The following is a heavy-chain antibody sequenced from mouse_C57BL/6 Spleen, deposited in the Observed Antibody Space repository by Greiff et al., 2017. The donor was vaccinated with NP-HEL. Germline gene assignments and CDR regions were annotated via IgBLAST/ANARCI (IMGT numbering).Heavy chain of an antibody. CDR1: GFTFSDYY. D-gene: IGHD2-4*01. CDR2: ISNGGGST. J-gene: IGHJ2*01. Sequence: EVMLVESGGGLVQPGGSLKLSCAASGFTFSDYYMSWVRQTPEKRLEWVAYISNGGGSTYYPDTVKGRFTISRDNATNTLYLQMSRLKSEDTAMYYCARAGYDYDGVYFDYWGQGTTLTVSS. CDR3: ARAGYDYDGVYFDY. V-gene: IGHV5-12*01.